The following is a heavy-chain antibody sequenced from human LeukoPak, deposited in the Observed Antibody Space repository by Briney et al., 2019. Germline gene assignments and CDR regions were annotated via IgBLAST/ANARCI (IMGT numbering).Heavy chain of an antibody. D-gene: IGHD5-24*01. CDR2: ISAYNGDT. J-gene: IGHJ5*02. V-gene: IGHV1-18*01. CDR3: AREGGYNFNWFDP. Sequence: ASVKVSCKASGYTFTSYGINWVRQAPGQGLEWMGWISAYNGDTNYAQKLQGRVTMTTDTSTSTAYMELSSLRSEDTAVYYCAREGGYNFNWFDPWGQGTLVTVSS. CDR1: GYTFTSYG.